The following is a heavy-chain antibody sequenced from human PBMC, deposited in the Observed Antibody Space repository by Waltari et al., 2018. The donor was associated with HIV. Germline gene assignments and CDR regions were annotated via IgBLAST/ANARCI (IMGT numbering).Heavy chain of an antibody. V-gene: IGHV6-1*01. CDR1: GDRVSNDNAA. D-gene: IGHD6-19*01. J-gene: IGHJ4*02. CDR3: TRAVYNTGWKGNFFDY. Sequence: QVQLQQSGPRLVKPSQTLSLICGISGDRVSNDNAAWNWLRQSPSRGLEWLGRAYYRSNWYYDYAESVRSLINVRPDTSMNQFSLHLKSVTPEDTAIYYCTRAVYNTGWKGNFFDYWGQGILVTVSS. CDR2: AYYRSNWYY.